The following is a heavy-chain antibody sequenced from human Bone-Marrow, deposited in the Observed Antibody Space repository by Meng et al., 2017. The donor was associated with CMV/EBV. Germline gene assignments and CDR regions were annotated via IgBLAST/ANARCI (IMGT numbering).Heavy chain of an antibody. D-gene: IGHD3-22*01. CDR2: IRYDGSNK. CDR3: AKDIGLHSSGYLDY. J-gene: IGHJ4*02. CDR1: GFTFSSYG. Sequence: LSLTCAASGFTFSSYGMHWVRQAPGKGLEWVAFIRYDGSNKYYADSVKGRFTISRDNSKNTLYLQMNSLRAEDTAVYYCAKDIGLHSSGYLDYWGQGTLVTVSS. V-gene: IGHV3-30*02.